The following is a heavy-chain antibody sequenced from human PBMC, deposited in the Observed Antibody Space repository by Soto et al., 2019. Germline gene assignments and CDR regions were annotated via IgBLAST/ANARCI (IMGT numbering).Heavy chain of an antibody. Sequence: QVQLVESGGGVVQPGRSLRLSCAASGFTFSSYAMHWVRQAPGKGLEWVAVISYDGSNKYYADSVKGRFTISRDNSKNTLYQQMNSLRAEDTAVYYCARGGGSYPRYYYYGMDVWGQGTTVTVSS. CDR1: GFTFSSYA. CDR3: ARGGGSYPRYYYYGMDV. CDR2: ISYDGSNK. D-gene: IGHD1-26*01. V-gene: IGHV3-30-3*01. J-gene: IGHJ6*02.